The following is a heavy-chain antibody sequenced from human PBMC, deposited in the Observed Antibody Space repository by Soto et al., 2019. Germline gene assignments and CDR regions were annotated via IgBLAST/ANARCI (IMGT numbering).Heavy chain of an antibody. CDR1: GFTFSGYE. Sequence: RRLSCAASGFTFSGYEMHWVRQAPGKGLEWLSYISSGGTTKQYADAVKGRFTISRDNPKNSLYLQMNSLRAEDTAVYYCARSGWIDYGGQGTLVTVSS. D-gene: IGHD6-19*01. CDR2: ISSGGTTK. CDR3: ARSGWIDY. V-gene: IGHV3-48*03. J-gene: IGHJ4*02.